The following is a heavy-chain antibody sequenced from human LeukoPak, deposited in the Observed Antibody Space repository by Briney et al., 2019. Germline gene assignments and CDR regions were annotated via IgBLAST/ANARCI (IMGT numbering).Heavy chain of an antibody. CDR3: ASSSNSGSYSYFDY. V-gene: IGHV1-2*02. CDR1: GYDFTSVG. J-gene: IGHJ4*02. Sequence: GASVTVSFTASGYDFTSVGITWVRQAPGQGLEWMGWINPNSGGTNYAQKFQGRVTMTRDTSISTAYMELSRLRSDDTAVYYCASSSNSGSYSYFDYWGQGTLVTVSS. CDR2: INPNSGGT. D-gene: IGHD1-26*01.